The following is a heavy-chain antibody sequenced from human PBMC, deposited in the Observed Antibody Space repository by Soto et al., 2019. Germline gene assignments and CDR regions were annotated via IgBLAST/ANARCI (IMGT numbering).Heavy chain of an antibody. CDR3: AKDWGWDLHGLWY. CDR2: ISGSGGST. V-gene: IGHV3-23*01. Sequence: EVQLLESGGGLVQPGGSLRLSCAASGFTFSSYAMSWVRQAPGKGLEWVSAISGSGGSTYYADSVKGRFTISRDNSKNTLYLQMNSLRAEDTAVYDCAKDWGWDLHGLWYWGQGTLVTVSS. D-gene: IGHD3-16*01. CDR1: GFTFSSYA. J-gene: IGHJ4*02.